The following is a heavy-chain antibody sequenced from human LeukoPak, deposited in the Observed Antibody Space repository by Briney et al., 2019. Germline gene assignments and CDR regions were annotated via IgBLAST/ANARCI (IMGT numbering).Heavy chain of an antibody. CDR1: GGSISSGDYY. V-gene: IGHV4-30-4*08. D-gene: IGHD5-12*01. CDR3: ARHLKSGYLPPEDY. J-gene: IGHJ4*02. Sequence: SETLSLTCTVSGGSISSGDYYWSWIRQPPGKGLEWIGYIYYSGSTYYNPTLKSRVTISVDTSKNQFSLKLSSVTAADTAVYYCARHLKSGYLPPEDYWGQGTLVTVSS. CDR2: IYYSGST.